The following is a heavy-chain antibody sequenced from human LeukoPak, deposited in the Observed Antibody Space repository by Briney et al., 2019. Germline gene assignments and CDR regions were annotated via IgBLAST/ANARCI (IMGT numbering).Heavy chain of an antibody. CDR1: GGSFSGYC. D-gene: IGHD2-15*01. CDR2: INHSGST. CDR3: ARGGLRYCSGGSCYSFYY. Sequence: KPSETLSLTCAVYGGSFSGYCWSWIRQPPGKGLEWIGEINHSGSTNYNPSLKSRVTISVDTSKNQFSLKLSSVTAADTAVYYCARGGLRYCSGGSCYSFYYWGQGTLVTVSS. V-gene: IGHV4-34*01. J-gene: IGHJ4*02.